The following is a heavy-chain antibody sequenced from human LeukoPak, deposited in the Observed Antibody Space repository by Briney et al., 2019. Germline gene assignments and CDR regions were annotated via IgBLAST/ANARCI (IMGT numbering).Heavy chain of an antibody. D-gene: IGHD3-3*01. Sequence: SETLSLTCIVSGGSISSSSYYWGWIRQPPGKGLEWIGSIYYSGSTYYNPSLKSRVTISVDTSKNQFSLKLSSVTAADTAVYYCARDMGDFWSGYYLPTTYYFDYWGQGTLVTVSS. V-gene: IGHV4-39*07. J-gene: IGHJ4*02. CDR2: IYYSGST. CDR3: ARDMGDFWSGYYLPTTYYFDY. CDR1: GGSISSSSYY.